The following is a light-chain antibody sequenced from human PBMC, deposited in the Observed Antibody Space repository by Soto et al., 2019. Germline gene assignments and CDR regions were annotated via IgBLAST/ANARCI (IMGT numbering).Light chain of an antibody. CDR3: RSYDSSFMKV. V-gene: IGLV1-40*01. J-gene: IGLJ1*01. CDR2: GNS. CDR1: SSNIGAGYD. Sequence: QSVLTQPPSVSGAPGQRVTISCTGSSSNIGAGYDVHWYQQLPGTAPKLLIYGNSNRPSGVPDRFSGSKSGTSASLAITGLQAEDEADYYCRSYDSSFMKVFGTGTKLTVL.